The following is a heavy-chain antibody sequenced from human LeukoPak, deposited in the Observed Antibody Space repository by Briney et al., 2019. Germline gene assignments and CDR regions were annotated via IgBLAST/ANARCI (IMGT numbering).Heavy chain of an antibody. CDR3: AREGGPYRPLDY. J-gene: IGHJ4*02. CDR1: GGSISSTNC. V-gene: IGHV4-4*02. CDR2: VHLDGRT. Sequence: PSETLSLTCGVSGGSISSTNCWTWVRQPPGKGLEWIGEVHLDGRTNYSPPLQSRPAMSVDFSENHISLKLTSVTAADTAVYYCAREGGPYRPLDYSGQGTLVTVSS.